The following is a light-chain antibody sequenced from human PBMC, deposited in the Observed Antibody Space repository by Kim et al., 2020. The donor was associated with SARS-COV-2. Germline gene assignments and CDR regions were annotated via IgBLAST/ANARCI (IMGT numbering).Light chain of an antibody. J-gene: IGKJ4*01. CDR2: GAS. CDR1: ERDTIN. Sequence: ATPEKRATLYCRASERDTINLAWYQQKPGQAPSLLIYGASTRANDIPARFSGSGSGTEFTLTISSLQCEDFAVYYCQQYNNWVSFGGGTKVDIK. CDR3: QQYNNWVS. V-gene: IGKV3-15*01.